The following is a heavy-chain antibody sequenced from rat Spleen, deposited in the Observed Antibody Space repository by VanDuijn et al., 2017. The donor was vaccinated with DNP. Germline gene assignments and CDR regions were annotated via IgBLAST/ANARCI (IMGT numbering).Heavy chain of an antibody. CDR1: GYSITSSY. D-gene: IGHD1-12*03. V-gene: IGHV3-1*01. Sequence: EVQLQESGPGLVKPSQSLSLTCSVTGYSITSSYRWNWIRQFPGDKMEWIGHISYSGSTGYNPSLKSRISITRDTSKNQFFLHLNSVTTEDTATYYCARGNDGYFPNWYFDLWGPGTMVTVSS. J-gene: IGHJ1*01. CDR3: ARGNDGYFPNWYFDL. CDR2: ISYSGST.